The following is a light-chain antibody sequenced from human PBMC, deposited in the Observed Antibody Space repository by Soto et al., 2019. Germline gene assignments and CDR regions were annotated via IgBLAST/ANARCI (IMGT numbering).Light chain of an antibody. J-gene: IGLJ2*01. V-gene: IGLV1-44*01. CDR3: AAWDDSLNGVV. CDR1: SSNIGSHT. Sequence: QSVLTQPPSASGTPGQTIAISCSGGSSNIGSHTVNWYQQLPGTAPRLLIYSNTQRPSGVPDRFSGSKYGTSASLAISGRQSEYEGDYYCAAWDDSLNGVVFGGGTKLTVL. CDR2: SNT.